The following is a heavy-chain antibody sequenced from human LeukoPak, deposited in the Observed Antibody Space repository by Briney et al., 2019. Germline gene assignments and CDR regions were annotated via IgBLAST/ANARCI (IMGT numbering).Heavy chain of an antibody. CDR3: ARARLGYYDEYFDP. D-gene: IGHD3-16*01. CDR1: GFTFSDYS. CDR2: ITSTSSHI. V-gene: IGHV3-21*01. J-gene: IGHJ5*02. Sequence: GGSLRLSCATSGFTFSDYSMTWVRQAPGKGLEWVSSITSTSSHINYADSVRGRFTISRDNAKNALFLQMTSLTDEDTALYYCARARLGYYDEYFDPWGQGTQVTVCS.